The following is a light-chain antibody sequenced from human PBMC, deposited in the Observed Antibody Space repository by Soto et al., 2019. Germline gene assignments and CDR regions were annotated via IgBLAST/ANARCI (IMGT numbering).Light chain of an antibody. V-gene: IGKV3D-20*02. CDR2: DGS. CDR3: QQRSDWPIS. Sequence: EIVLTQSPGTLSLSPGESAILSCKTSQSVRSAALAWFQQKPGQAPRLLIYDGSSRAIGIPDRFSGSGSGTDFTLTIRSLEPEDFAVYYCQQRSDWPISCGGGTKVDIK. J-gene: IGKJ4*01. CDR1: QSVRSAA.